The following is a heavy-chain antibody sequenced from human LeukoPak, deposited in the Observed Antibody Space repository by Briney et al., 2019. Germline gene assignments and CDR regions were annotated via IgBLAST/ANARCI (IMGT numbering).Heavy chain of an antibody. CDR3: AKVYVLLWFGESNYFDY. J-gene: IGHJ4*02. D-gene: IGHD3-10*01. Sequence: GGSLRLSCAASGFTFSSYGMHWVRQAPGKGLEWVAFIRYDGSNKYYADSVKGRFTISRDNSKNTLYLQMNSLRAEDTAVYYCAKVYVLLWFGESNYFDYWGQGTLVTVSS. CDR2: IRYDGSNK. V-gene: IGHV3-30*02. CDR1: GFTFSSYG.